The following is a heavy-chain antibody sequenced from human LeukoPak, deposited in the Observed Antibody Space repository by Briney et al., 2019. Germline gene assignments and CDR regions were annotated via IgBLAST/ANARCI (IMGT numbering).Heavy chain of an antibody. CDR2: ITSSSNYI. V-gene: IGHV3-21*01. Sequence: PGGSLRLSCAASGFTFSIYSMNWVRQAPGKGLEWLSSITSSSNYIYYADSVKGRFTISGDNVQNSLYLQMNSLRAEDTAMYYCARDRGYFDNWGQGTLVTVSS. CDR1: GFTFSIYS. CDR3: ARDRGYFDN. J-gene: IGHJ4*02.